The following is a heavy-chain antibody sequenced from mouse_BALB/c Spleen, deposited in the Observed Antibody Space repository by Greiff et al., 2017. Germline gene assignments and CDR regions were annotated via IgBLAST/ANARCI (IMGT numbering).Heavy chain of an antibody. CDR2: INPSNGGT. J-gene: IGHJ3*01. CDR3: TREDGCGSY. CDR1: GYTFTSYY. V-gene: IGHV1S81*02. Sequence: QVQLQQSGAELVKPGASVKLSCKASGYTFTSYYMYWVKQRPGQGLEWIGEINPSNGGTNFNEKFKSKATLTVDKSSSTAYMQLSSLTSEDSAVYYCTREDGCGSYWGQGTLGTVSA. D-gene: IGHD2-3*01.